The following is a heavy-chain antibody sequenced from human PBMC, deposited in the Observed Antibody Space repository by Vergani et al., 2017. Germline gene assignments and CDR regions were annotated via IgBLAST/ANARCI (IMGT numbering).Heavy chain of an antibody. V-gene: IGHV1-2*02. CDR2: INPNSGGT. CDR3: AGQYCSSTSCYGFWFDP. D-gene: IGHD2-2*01. Sequence: QVQLVQSGAEVKKPGASVKVSCKASGYTFTGYYMHWVRQAPGQGLEWMGWINPNSGGTNYAQKFQGRVTMTRDTSLSTAYMELSRLRSDDTAVYYCAGQYCSSTSCYGFWFDPWGQGTLVTVSS. J-gene: IGHJ5*02. CDR1: GYTFTGYY.